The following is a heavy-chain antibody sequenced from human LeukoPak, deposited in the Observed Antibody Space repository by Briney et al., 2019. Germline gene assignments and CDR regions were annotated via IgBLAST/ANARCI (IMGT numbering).Heavy chain of an antibody. CDR3: AKDLVRGYRDHSNGRGGDFDF. J-gene: IGHJ4*02. V-gene: IGHV3-43*02. D-gene: IGHD4-11*01. CDR1: GFTFDDYE. CDR2: ISGDGGSP. Sequence: GGSLRLSCAASGFTFDDYEMHWVRQAPGKGLEWVALISGDGGSPYYGDFVKGRFIISRDNSKKSLYLQMNRVTTEDTALYYCAKDLVRGYRDHSNGRGGDFDFWGQGALVTVSS.